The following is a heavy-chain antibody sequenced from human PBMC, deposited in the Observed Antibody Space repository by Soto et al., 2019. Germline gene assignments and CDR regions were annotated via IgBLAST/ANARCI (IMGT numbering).Heavy chain of an antibody. D-gene: IGHD6-13*01. V-gene: IGHV1-69*02. CDR3: TPGSWSAETFDI. CDR2: ILPMLDIT. J-gene: IGHJ3*02. CDR1: GGTFSTYT. Sequence: QVQLVHSGAAVKKPGSSVKVSCKASGGTFSTYTIIWVRQAPGQGLERMGRILPMLDITNSAQRSQGRVTITADKSTSTAYLELRSLRSEDTAVYYCTPGSWSAETFDIWGRGTMVTVSS.